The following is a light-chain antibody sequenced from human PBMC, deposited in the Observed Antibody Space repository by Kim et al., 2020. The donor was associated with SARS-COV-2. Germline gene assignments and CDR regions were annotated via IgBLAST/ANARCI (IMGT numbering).Light chain of an antibody. CDR3: QQYNNWPVT. J-gene: IGKJ4*01. CDR2: GAS. V-gene: IGKV3-15*01. Sequence: EIVMTQSPATLSVSPGERATLSCRASQSVSSNLAWYQQKPGQAPRLLIYGASTRATGIPARFSGSGSRTEFTLTISSLQSEDFAVYYCQQYNNWPVTFGGGTKLEI. CDR1: QSVSSN.